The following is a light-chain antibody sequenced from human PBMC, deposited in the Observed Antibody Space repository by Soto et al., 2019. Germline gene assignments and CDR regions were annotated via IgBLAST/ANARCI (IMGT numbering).Light chain of an antibody. CDR3: QQYGDLPWT. J-gene: IGKJ1*01. V-gene: IGKV3-20*01. CDR1: QSVSSSY. Sequence: EIVLTQSPGTLSLPPGERATLSCRASQSVSSSYLAWYQQKPGQAPRLLIYGASSRPTGILDRFSGSGSGTDFTLTINRLEPENFAVYYCQQYGDLPWTFGQGTKVDIK. CDR2: GAS.